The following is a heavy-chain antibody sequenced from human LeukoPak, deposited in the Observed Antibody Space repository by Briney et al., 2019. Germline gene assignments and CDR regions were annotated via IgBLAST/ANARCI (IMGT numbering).Heavy chain of an antibody. D-gene: IGHD3-22*01. Sequence: PGGSLRLSCAASGFTVSSNYMSWVRQAPGKGLEWVSFIYSGGSTYYADSVKGRFTISRDNSKNTLYLQMNSLRAEDTAVYYCTSRDYYDSSGYIPLDYWGQGTLVTVSS. V-gene: IGHV3-66*01. CDR2: IYSGGST. CDR1: GFTVSSNY. CDR3: TSRDYYDSSGYIPLDY. J-gene: IGHJ4*02.